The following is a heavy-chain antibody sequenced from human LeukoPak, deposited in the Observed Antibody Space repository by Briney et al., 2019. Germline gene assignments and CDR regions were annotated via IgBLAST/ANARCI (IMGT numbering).Heavy chain of an antibody. CDR3: ARDLRVSHAFDI. Sequence: PSEILSLTCTVSGGSISSGSYYWSWIRQPAGKGLEWIGRIYTSGSTNYNPSLKSRVTISVDTSKNQFSLKLSSVTAADTAVYYCARDLRVSHAFDIWGQGTMVTVSS. J-gene: IGHJ3*02. CDR1: GGSISSGSYY. V-gene: IGHV4-61*02. CDR2: IYTSGST.